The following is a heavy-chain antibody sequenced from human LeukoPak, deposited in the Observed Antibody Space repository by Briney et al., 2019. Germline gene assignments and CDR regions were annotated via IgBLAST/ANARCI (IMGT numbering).Heavy chain of an antibody. Sequence: GGSLRLSCAASGFTFSNAWMSWVRQAPGKGLEWVGRIKSKTDGGTTDYAAPVKGRFTISRDNAKNSLYLQMNSLRAEDTAVYYCARRFRGDQWFGFDYWGQGTLVTVSS. CDR2: IKSKTDGGTT. CDR3: ARRFRGDQWFGFDY. CDR1: GFTFSNAW. V-gene: IGHV3-15*01. J-gene: IGHJ4*02. D-gene: IGHD3-10*01.